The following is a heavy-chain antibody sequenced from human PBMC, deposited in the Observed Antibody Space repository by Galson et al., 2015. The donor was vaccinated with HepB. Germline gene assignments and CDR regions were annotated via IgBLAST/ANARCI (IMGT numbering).Heavy chain of an antibody. D-gene: IGHD3-10*01. CDR2: IWYDGSNK. CDR1: GFTFSSYA. Sequence: LRLYCAASGFTFSSYAMHWVRQAPGKGLEWVAVIWYDGSNKYYADSVKGRFTISRDNSKNTLYLQMNSLRAEDTSVYYCARDMVRGAALYYYGMDVWGQGTTVTVSS. J-gene: IGHJ6*02. V-gene: IGHV3-33*08. CDR3: ARDMVRGAALYYYGMDV.